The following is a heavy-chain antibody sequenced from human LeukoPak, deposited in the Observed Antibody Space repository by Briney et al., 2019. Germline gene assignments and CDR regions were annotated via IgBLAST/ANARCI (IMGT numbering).Heavy chain of an antibody. CDR3: ARGYSSGWYSDYYYMDV. CDR2: ISSNGGST. V-gene: IGHV3-64*01. CDR1: GFTFSNYA. D-gene: IGHD6-19*01. Sequence: GGSLRLSCAASGFTFSNYAMHWVRQAPGKGLEYVSAISSNGGSTYYANSVKGRFTISRDDSKNTLYLQMDSLRAEDMAVYYCARGYSSGWYSDYYYMDVWGKGTTVTVSS. J-gene: IGHJ6*03.